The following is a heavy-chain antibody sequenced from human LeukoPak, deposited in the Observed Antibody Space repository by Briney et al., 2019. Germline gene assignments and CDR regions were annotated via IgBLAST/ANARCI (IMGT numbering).Heavy chain of an antibody. CDR1: GFTVSSNY. CDR2: IYNGGST. CDR3: ARDRGGYFDY. D-gene: IGHD3-10*01. Sequence: PGGSLRLSCAASGFTVSSNYMSWVRQAPGKGLEWVSVIYNGGSTYYAASVKGRFTISRDNSKNKLYLQMNSLRAADTAVYYCARDRGGYFDYWGQGTLVTVSS. J-gene: IGHJ4*02. V-gene: IGHV3-66*01.